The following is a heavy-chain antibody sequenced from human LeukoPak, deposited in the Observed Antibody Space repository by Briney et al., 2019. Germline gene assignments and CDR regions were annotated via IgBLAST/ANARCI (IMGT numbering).Heavy chain of an antibody. D-gene: IGHD2-2*01. CDR1: GGSLSSGDYY. J-gene: IGHJ5*02. V-gene: IGHV4-61*08. CDR2: IYYSGST. Sequence: SETLSLTCTVSGGSLSSGDYYWSWIRQPPGKGLEGIGYIYYSGSTNYNPSLKSRVTISVDTSKNQFSLKLSSVTAADTAVYYCARGKKYQLLSLLFDPWGQGTLVTVSS. CDR3: ARGKKYQLLSLLFDP.